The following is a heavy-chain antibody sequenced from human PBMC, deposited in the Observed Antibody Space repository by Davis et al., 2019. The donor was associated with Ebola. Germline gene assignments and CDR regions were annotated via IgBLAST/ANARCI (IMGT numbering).Heavy chain of an antibody. J-gene: IGHJ4*02. Sequence: SVKVSCKASGGTFSSYAISWVRQAPGQGLEWMGRIIPILGTANYAQKFQGRVTITADKSTSTAYMELSSLRSEDTAVYYCARYYYGSGSYYVDYWGQGTLVTVSS. D-gene: IGHD3-10*01. CDR2: IIPILGTA. CDR3: ARYYYGSGSYYVDY. V-gene: IGHV1-69*04. CDR1: GGTFSSYA.